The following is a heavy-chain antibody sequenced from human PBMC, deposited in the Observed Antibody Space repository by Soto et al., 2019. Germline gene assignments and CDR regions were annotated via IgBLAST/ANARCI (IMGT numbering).Heavy chain of an antibody. V-gene: IGHV3-7*01. Sequence: CIIQAQGKGLEWVANIKQDGDKKYYVDSVEGRFTISRDNAKNSLYLQMDSLRAEDTALYFCARDRMGDDYFDYLGPGTQVTVSS. CDR3: ARDRMGDDYFDY. D-gene: IGHD3-16*01. CDR2: IKQDGDKK. J-gene: IGHJ4*02.